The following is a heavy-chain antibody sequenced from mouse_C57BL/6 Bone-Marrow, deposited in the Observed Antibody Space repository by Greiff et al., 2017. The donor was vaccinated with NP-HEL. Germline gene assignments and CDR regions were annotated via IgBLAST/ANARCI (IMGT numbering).Heavy chain of an antibody. CDR3: ATSPIYYYGSSNRYAMDY. CDR2: INPNNGGP. CDR1: GYTFTDYY. Sequence: EVQLQQSGPELVKPGASVKISCKASGYTFTDYYMNWVKQSHGKSLEWIGDINPNNGGPSYNQKFKGKATLTVDKSSSTAYMELRSLTSEDSAVYYCATSPIYYYGSSNRYAMDYWGQGTSVTVSS. V-gene: IGHV1-26*01. D-gene: IGHD1-1*01. J-gene: IGHJ4*01.